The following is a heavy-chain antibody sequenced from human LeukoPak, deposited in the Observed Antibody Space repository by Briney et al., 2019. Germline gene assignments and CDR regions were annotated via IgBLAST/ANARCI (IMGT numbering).Heavy chain of an antibody. CDR1: GGSFSGYY. CDR2: INHSGST. Sequence: SETLSLTCAVHGGSFSGYYWSWIRQPPGKGLELIGEINHSGSTNYNPSRKSRVTISVDTSKNQFSLKLSSVTAADTAVYYCARGFLATYWGQGTLVTVSS. D-gene: IGHD5-12*01. CDR3: ARGFLATY. J-gene: IGHJ4*02. V-gene: IGHV4-34*01.